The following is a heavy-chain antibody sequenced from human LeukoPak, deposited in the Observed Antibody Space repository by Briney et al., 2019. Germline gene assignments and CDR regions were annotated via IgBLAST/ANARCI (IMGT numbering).Heavy chain of an antibody. Sequence: SETLSLTCAVSGFSVSNGYYWGWIRQSPGKGLEWIGSIYHSGTTFHNPSLKSRLTISLDTSKNQFSLKLTSVTAADTSIYYRAKRRDAFDVWGQGTMVTVSS. CDR3: AKRRDAFDV. CDR1: GFSVSNGYY. V-gene: IGHV4-38-2*01. CDR2: IYHSGTT. J-gene: IGHJ3*01.